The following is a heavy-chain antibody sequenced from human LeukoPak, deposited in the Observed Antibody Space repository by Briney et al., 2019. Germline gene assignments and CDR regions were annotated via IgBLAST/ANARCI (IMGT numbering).Heavy chain of an antibody. CDR1: GGSISSSSYY. V-gene: IGHV4-39*07. CDR3: ARELRGWWELPPSGNYFDY. D-gene: IGHD1-26*01. J-gene: IGHJ4*02. CDR2: IYYSGST. Sequence: SETLSLTCTVSGGSISSSSYYWGWIRQPPGKGLEWIGSIYYSGSTNYNPSLKSRVTISVDKSKNQFSLKLSSVTAADTAVYYCARELRGWWELPPSGNYFDYWGQGTLVTVSS.